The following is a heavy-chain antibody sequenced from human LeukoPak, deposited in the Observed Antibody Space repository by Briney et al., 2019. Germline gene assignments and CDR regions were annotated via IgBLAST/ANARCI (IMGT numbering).Heavy chain of an antibody. Sequence: ASVKVSCKASGYTFTSYGISWVRQAPGQGLEWMGWISAYNRNTNYAQKLQGRVTMTTDTSSSTAYMELRGLRSDDTAVYYCASTYRGDSSGYYFDYWGQGTLVTVSS. V-gene: IGHV1-18*01. CDR3: ASTYRGDSSGYYFDY. J-gene: IGHJ4*02. D-gene: IGHD3-22*01. CDR2: ISAYNRNT. CDR1: GYTFTSYG.